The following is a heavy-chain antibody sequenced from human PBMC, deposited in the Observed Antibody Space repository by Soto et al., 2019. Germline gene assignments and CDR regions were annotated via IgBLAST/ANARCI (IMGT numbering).Heavy chain of an antibody. D-gene: IGHD3-22*01. CDR2: IDPSDSQT. CDR3: ARQIYDSDTGPNFQYYFDS. CDR1: GYSFAGYW. J-gene: IGHJ4*02. Sequence: GESLKISCKGSGYSFAGYWITWVRQKPGKGLEWMGRIDPSDSQTYYSPSFRGHVTISATKSITTVFLQWSSLRASDTAMYYCARQIYDSDTGPNFQYYFDSWGQGTSVTVSS. V-gene: IGHV5-10-1*01.